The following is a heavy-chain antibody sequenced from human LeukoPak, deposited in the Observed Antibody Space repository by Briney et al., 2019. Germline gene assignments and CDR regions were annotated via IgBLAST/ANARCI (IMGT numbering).Heavy chain of an antibody. CDR2: IYYSEST. Sequence: SETLSLTCTVSGGSISSYYWSWIRQPPGKGLEWIGYIYYSESTNYNPSLKSRVTISVDTSKNQFSLELSSVTAADTAVYYCAGDYYDSSGYYPHAFDYWGQGTLVTVSS. CDR1: GGSISSYY. D-gene: IGHD3-22*01. CDR3: AGDYYDSSGYYPHAFDY. V-gene: IGHV4-59*01. J-gene: IGHJ4*02.